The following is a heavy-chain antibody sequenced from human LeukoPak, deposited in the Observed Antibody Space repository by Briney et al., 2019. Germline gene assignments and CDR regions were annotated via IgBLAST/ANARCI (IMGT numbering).Heavy chain of an antibody. CDR2: ISGSGGTT. V-gene: IGHV3-23*01. D-gene: IGHD2-2*01. J-gene: IGHJ5*02. CDR3: ARQVVPAENWFDP. Sequence: GGSLRLSCAASGFTFSSYAMSWVRQAPGKGLEWVSAISGSGGTTYYADSVRGRFTISRDNSKSTTYLQMNSLRAEDTAVFYCARQVVPAENWFDPWGQGTLVTVSS. CDR1: GFTFSSYA.